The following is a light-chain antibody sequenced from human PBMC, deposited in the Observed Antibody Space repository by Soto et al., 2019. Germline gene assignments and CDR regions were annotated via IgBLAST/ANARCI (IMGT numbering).Light chain of an antibody. CDR1: QSVSSIY. V-gene: IGKV3D-20*02. CDR3: QQRSDWPIT. CDR2: DVS. Sequence: EIVLTQSPGTLSLSPGERATLSCRASQSVSSIYLAWYQQKPGQAPRLLIYDVSTRATGIPARFSGSGSGTDFTLTITSLEPEDFAVYSCQQRSDWPITFGQGTRLEIK. J-gene: IGKJ5*01.